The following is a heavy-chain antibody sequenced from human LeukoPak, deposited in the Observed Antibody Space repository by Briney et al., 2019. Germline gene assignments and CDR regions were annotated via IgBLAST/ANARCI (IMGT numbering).Heavy chain of an antibody. J-gene: IGHJ4*02. CDR1: GFTFSSYG. CDR2: ISYDGSNK. Sequence: GGSLRLSCAASGFTFSSYGMHWVRQAPGKGLEWVAVISYDGSNKYYADSVKGRFTISRDNSKNTLYLQMNSLRAEDTAVYYCAKDRVRDYGDEHYFDYWGQGTLVTVSS. V-gene: IGHV3-30*18. CDR3: AKDRVRDYGDEHYFDY. D-gene: IGHD4-17*01.